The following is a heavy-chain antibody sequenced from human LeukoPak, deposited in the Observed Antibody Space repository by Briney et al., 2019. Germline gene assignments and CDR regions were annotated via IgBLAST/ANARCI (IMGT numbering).Heavy chain of an antibody. V-gene: IGHV3-21*01. J-gene: IGHJ4*02. Sequence: GGSLRLSCTASGFIFSSYSMNWVRQAPGKGLEWVSSITSSSSYIYYADSVKGRFTISRDNAKNSLYLQMNSLRAEDTAVYYCARDSTGGSCYVLWGQGTLVTVSS. D-gene: IGHD2-15*01. CDR1: GFIFSSYS. CDR3: ARDSTGGSCYVL. CDR2: ITSSSSYI.